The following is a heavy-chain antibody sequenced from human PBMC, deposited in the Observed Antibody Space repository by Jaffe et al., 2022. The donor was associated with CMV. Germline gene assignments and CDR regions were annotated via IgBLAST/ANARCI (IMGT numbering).Heavy chain of an antibody. CDR1: GFTFSSYA. CDR2: ISGSGGST. CDR3: AKDLRWSRYGSGSYYHKPDYGMDV. Sequence: EVQLLESGGGLVQPGGSLRLSCAASGFTFSSYAMSWVRQAPGKGLEWVSAISGSGGSTYYADSVKGRFTISRDNSKNTLYLQMNSLRAEDTAVYYCAKDLRWSRYGSGSYYHKPDYGMDVWGQGTTVTVSS. D-gene: IGHD3-10*01. J-gene: IGHJ6*02. V-gene: IGHV3-23*01.